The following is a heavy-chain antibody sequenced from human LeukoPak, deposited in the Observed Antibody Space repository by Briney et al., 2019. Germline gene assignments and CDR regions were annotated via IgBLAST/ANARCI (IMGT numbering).Heavy chain of an antibody. CDR1: GFPFSNYG. Sequence: PGGSLRLSCAASGFPFSNYGMSWVRQAPGKGLEWVSGISWNSGSIGYADSVKGRFTISRDNAKNSLYLQMNSLRAEDTAVYYCARRAGGYSHPYDYWGQGILVTVSS. D-gene: IGHD4-23*01. J-gene: IGHJ4*02. CDR2: ISWNSGSI. CDR3: ARRAGGYSHPYDY. V-gene: IGHV3-20*04.